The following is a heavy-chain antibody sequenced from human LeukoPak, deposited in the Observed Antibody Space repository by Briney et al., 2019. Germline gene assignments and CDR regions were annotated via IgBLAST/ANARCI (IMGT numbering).Heavy chain of an antibody. CDR3: ARMRGSYCFDY. V-gene: IGHV3-7*01. CDR2: IKQDGSEK. CDR1: GFTFSTYS. Sequence: GGSLRLSCAASGFTFSTYSMTWVRQAPGKGLEWVANIKQDGSEKYYVDSVKGRFTISRDNAKNSLYLQMNSLRAEDTAVYYCARMRGSYCFDYWGRGTLVAVSS. J-gene: IGHJ4*02. D-gene: IGHD5-12*01.